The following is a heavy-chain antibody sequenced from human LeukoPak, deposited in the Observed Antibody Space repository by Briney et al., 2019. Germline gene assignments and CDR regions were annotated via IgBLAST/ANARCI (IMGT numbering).Heavy chain of an antibody. CDR3: AKVAFCSGDSCYSHFDY. J-gene: IGHJ4*02. Sequence: GGSLRLSCAVSGISLSSYAMSWVRQAPGKGLEWVSAISGSGISTYYADSVKGRFTISRDNSKNTLYLQMNSLRAEDTAVYYCAKVAFCSGDSCYSHFDYWGQGTLVTVSS. V-gene: IGHV3-23*01. CDR2: ISGSGIST. CDR1: GISLSSYA. D-gene: IGHD2-15*01.